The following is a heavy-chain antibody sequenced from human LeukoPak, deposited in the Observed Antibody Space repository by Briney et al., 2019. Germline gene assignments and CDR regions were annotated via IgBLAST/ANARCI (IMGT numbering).Heavy chain of an antibody. V-gene: IGHV3-30*03. CDR1: GFTFSSYS. CDR3: AREQEMATIRAYCYGMDV. CDR2: ISYDGSNK. J-gene: IGHJ6*02. D-gene: IGHD5-24*01. Sequence: PGGSLRLSCAASGFTFSSYSMNWVRQAPGKGLEWVAVISYDGSNKYYADSVKGRFTISRDNSKNTLYLQMNSLRAEDTAVYYCAREQEMATIRAYCYGMDVWGQGTTVTVSS.